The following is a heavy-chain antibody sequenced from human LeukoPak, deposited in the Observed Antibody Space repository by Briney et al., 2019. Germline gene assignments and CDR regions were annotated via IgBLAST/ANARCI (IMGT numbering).Heavy chain of an antibody. Sequence: GGSLRLSCAASGITFSMSEMNWVRQAPGKGLEWVSYISSSGNTIYYADSVKGRFNISRDNAKNSLYLQMNSLRAEDTAVYYCARVIGPPIYCSGGSCYSDYYYYMDVWGKGTTVTISS. V-gene: IGHV3-48*03. J-gene: IGHJ6*03. CDR3: ARVIGPPIYCSGGSCYSDYYYYMDV. CDR2: ISSSGNTI. D-gene: IGHD2-15*01. CDR1: GITFSMSE.